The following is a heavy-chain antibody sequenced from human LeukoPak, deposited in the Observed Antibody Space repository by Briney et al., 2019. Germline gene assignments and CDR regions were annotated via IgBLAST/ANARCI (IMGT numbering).Heavy chain of an antibody. Sequence: GGSLRLSCVASGFTFSKAWMNWVRQAPGTGLEWVGRIKSKTDGGTTDYAAPVKGRFTISRDDSKNTVYLQMNSLKTEDTAVYYCITEDYDFWSGLMRYWGQGTLVTVSS. V-gene: IGHV3-15*01. J-gene: IGHJ4*02. D-gene: IGHD3-3*01. CDR1: GFTFSKAW. CDR3: ITEDYDFWSGLMRY. CDR2: IKSKTDGGTT.